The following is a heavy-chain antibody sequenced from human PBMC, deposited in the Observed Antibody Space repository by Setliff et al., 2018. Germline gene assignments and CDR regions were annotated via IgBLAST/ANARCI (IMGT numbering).Heavy chain of an antibody. D-gene: IGHD6-19*01. Sequence: AASVKVSCKASGYTFTDYHIHWVRQAPGQGLEWMGWSDPKSGAARYAQKFRGRVTLTRDTSITTIYMEMNSVTSDDTAVYYCAGDPFLVRQFPYYMDVWGKGTTVTVSS. CDR2: SDPKSGAA. CDR1: GYTFTDYH. CDR3: AGDPFLVRQFPYYMDV. V-gene: IGHV1-2*02. J-gene: IGHJ6*03.